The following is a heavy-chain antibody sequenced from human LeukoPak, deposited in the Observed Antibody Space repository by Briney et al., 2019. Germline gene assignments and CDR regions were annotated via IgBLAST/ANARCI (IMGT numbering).Heavy chain of an antibody. CDR3: AKRGVVIRGILVIGYHQEAYHYDF. Sequence: GGSLRLSCAASGFTFSSYAMSWVRQAPGKGLEWVSAISGSGGGTSYADPVKGRFTISRNNSKNTLSLQMNSLRAEDMAVYYCAKRGVVIRGILVIGYHQEAYHYDFWGQGVLVTVSS. J-gene: IGHJ4*02. CDR2: ISGSGGGT. V-gene: IGHV3-23*01. CDR1: GFTFSSYA. D-gene: IGHD3-10*01.